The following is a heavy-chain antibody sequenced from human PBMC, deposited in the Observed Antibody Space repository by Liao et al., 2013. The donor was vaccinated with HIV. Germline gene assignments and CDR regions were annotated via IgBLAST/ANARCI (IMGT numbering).Heavy chain of an antibody. CDR2: IYMSVSI. CDR3: ARSPAPFVRRLYDGRFGSYYYMDV. Sequence: QVQLQESGPGLVKPSETLSLTCSVSGGSVSDDYWSWIRQPAGKGLEWMGRIYMSVSINYNPSLRRRVTMSVATSKNQFSLKLTSVTAADTAIYYCARSPAPFVRRLYDGRFGSYYYMDVWG. D-gene: IGHD4-23*01. V-gene: IGHV4-4*07. J-gene: IGHJ6*03. CDR1: GGSVSDDY.